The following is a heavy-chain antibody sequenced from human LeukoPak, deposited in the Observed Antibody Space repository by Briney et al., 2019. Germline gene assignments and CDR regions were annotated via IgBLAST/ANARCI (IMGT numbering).Heavy chain of an antibody. V-gene: IGHV3-7*03. J-gene: IGHJ4*02. CDR2: IKQDGSEK. Sequence: PGGSLRLSCAASGFTFSSYWMSWVRQAPGKGLEWVANIKQDGSEKYYVDSVKDRFTISRDNAKNSLYLQMNSLRAEDTAVYYCARGVADHLFDYWGQGTLVTVSS. CDR3: ARGVADHLFDY. D-gene: IGHD2-15*01. CDR1: GFTFSSYW.